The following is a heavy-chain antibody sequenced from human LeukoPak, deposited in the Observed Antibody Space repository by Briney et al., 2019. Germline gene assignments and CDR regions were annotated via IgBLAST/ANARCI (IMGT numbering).Heavy chain of an antibody. Sequence: GGSLRLSCAVSGFTFSSYSMNWVCQAPRKGLEGVSYISSSSSTIYYADSVKGRFTISTNNAKNPLYLKMNSLRAEDTAVYYCARLASGSYRYYYYMDVWGKGTTVTVSS. J-gene: IGHJ6*03. CDR3: ARLASGSYRYYYYMDV. CDR1: GFTFSSYS. D-gene: IGHD1-26*01. CDR2: ISSSSSTI. V-gene: IGHV3-48*01.